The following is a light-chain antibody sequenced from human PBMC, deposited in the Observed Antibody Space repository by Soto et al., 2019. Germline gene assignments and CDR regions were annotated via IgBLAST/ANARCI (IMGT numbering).Light chain of an antibody. CDR1: QTISSW. CDR3: LQDYSYPLT. Sequence: AIQLTQSPSTLSGSVGDRVTITCRASQTISSWLAWYQQKPGKAPKLLIYAAATLQIGVPSRFSGSGSGTDFTLTISSLQPEDSATYYCLQDYSYPLTFGGGTKVDI. CDR2: AAA. V-gene: IGKV1-6*01. J-gene: IGKJ4*01.